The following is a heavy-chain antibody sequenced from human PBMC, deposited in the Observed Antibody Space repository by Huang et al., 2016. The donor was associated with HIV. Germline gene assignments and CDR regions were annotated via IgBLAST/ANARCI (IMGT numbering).Heavy chain of an antibody. J-gene: IGHJ4*02. D-gene: IGHD2-21*02. CDR1: GYSFTNYW. Sequence: EVQLVQSEAEVKKPGESLKISCRGSGYSFTNYWNGWVRQRPGEGLEWSGVIYPADSDTRYSPSFQGQVTFSADKSTRTAYLQWSSRQASDTAIYYCARSEVLVTAVPFDHWGQGTLVTVSS. CDR2: IYPADSDT. V-gene: IGHV5-51*03. CDR3: ARSEVLVTAVPFDH.